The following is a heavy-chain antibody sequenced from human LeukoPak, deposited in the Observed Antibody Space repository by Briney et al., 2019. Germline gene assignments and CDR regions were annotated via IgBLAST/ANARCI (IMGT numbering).Heavy chain of an antibody. D-gene: IGHD1-1*01. CDR2: ISYDGSNK. Sequence: PGGSLRLSCAASGFTFSSYAMHWVRQAPGKGLEWVAVISYDGSNKYYADSVKGRFTISRDNSKNTLYLQMNSLRAEDTAVYYCARDEGGTRLDWGQGTLVTVSS. V-gene: IGHV3-30-3*01. CDR1: GFTFSSYA. CDR3: ARDEGGTRLD. J-gene: IGHJ4*02.